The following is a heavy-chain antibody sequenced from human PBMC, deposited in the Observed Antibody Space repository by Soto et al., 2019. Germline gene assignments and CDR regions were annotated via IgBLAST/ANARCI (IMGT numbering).Heavy chain of an antibody. CDR2: ISTYNGDT. CDR1: GYKFTSYG. D-gene: IGHD2-15*01. CDR3: AREGVVVVADGLYYYYYGMDV. V-gene: IGHV1-18*01. J-gene: IGHJ6*02. Sequence: ASVKVSCKASGYKFTSYGISWVRQAPGQGLEWMGWISTYNGDTNYAQKLQGRVTMTTDTSTSTAYMELRSLRSDDTAVYYCAREGVVVVADGLYYYYYGMDVWGQGTTVTVSS.